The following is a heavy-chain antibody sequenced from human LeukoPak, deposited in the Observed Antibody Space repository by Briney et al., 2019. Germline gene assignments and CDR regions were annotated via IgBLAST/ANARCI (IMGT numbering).Heavy chain of an antibody. Sequence: ASVKVSCKVSGYTLTELSMHWVRQAPGKGLEWMGGFDPEDGETIYAQKFQGRVTMTEDTSTDTAYMELSSLRSEDTAVYYCATAAVEDIVVVGAFDIWGQGTMVTGSS. V-gene: IGHV1-24*01. J-gene: IGHJ3*02. CDR3: ATAAVEDIVVVGAFDI. CDR1: GYTLTELS. CDR2: FDPEDGET. D-gene: IGHD2-2*01.